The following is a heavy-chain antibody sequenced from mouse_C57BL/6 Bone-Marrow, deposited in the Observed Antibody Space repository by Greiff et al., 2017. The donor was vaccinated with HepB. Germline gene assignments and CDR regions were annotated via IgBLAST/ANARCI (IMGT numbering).Heavy chain of an antibody. CDR2: IDPENGDT. CDR1: GFNIKDDY. V-gene: IGHV14-4*01. J-gene: IGHJ2*01. Sequence: EVQLVESGAELVRPGASVKLSCTASGFNIKDDYMHWVKQRPEQGLEWIGWIDPENGDTEYASKFQGKATITADTSSNTAYLQLSSLTSEDTAVYYCTYYYYGTFDYWGQGTTLTVSS. D-gene: IGHD1-1*01. CDR3: TYYYYGTFDY.